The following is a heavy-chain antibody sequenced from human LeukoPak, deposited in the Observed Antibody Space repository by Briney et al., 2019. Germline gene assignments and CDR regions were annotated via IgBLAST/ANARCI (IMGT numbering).Heavy chain of an antibody. CDR1: GFTFSSYA. CDR2: ISYDGSNK. Sequence: GGSLRLSCAASGFTFSSYATHWVRQAPGKGLEWVAVISYDGSNKYYADSVKGRFTISRDNSKNTLYLQMNSLRAEDTAVYYYARDGLLGYFDYWGQGTLVTVSS. V-gene: IGHV3-30-3*01. J-gene: IGHJ4*02. CDR3: ARDGLLGYFDY. D-gene: IGHD2-8*02.